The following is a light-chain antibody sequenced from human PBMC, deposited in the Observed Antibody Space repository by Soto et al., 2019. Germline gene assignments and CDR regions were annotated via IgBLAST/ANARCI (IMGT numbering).Light chain of an antibody. CDR3: QQYNSYRT. CDR1: QSSSSW. CDR2: DAS. J-gene: IGKJ1*01. V-gene: IGKV1-5*01. Sequence: DIQMTQSPSTLSASVGDRVTITCRASQSSSSWLAWYQQKPGKAPKLLIYDASSLESGVPSRSSGSGSGTEFTLTISSLQPDDFATYYCQQYNSYRTFGQGTKVDIK.